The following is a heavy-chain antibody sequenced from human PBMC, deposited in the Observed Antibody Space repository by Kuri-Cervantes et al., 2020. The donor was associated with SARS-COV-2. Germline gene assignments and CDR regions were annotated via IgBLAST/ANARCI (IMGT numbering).Heavy chain of an antibody. J-gene: IGHJ4*02. D-gene: IGHD2-21*01. CDR3: ARDEGPSLFVYFDY. CDR1: GYTFTGYY. CDR2: INPNSGGT. V-gene: IGHV1-2*02. Sequence: ASVKVSCKDSGYTFTGYYMHWVRQAPGQGLEWMGWINPNSGGTNYAQKFQGRVTMTRDTSISTAYMELCRLRSDDPAVYYCARDEGPSLFVYFDYWGQGTLVTVSS.